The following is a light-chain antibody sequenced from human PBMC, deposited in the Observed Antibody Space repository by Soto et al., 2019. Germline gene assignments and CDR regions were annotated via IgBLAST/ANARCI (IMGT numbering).Light chain of an antibody. CDR3: SSYTSSSTGV. Sequence: QSALTQPASVSGSPGQSITISCTGTSSDVGGYNYVSWYQQHPGKAPKLMIYEVSNRPSGVSNRFSGSKSGNTASLTISRLQSEDDAAYYCSSYTSSSTGVFGGGTKLTVL. CDR1: SSDVGGYNY. J-gene: IGLJ3*02. V-gene: IGLV2-14*01. CDR2: EVS.